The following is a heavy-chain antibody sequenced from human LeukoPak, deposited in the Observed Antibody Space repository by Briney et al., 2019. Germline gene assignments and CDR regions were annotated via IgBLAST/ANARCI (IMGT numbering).Heavy chain of an antibody. CDR3: ASRAMVRGVIRGFDP. D-gene: IGHD3-10*01. V-gene: IGHV4-30-4*07. CDR1: GGSISSGGYS. J-gene: IGHJ5*02. Sequence: SETLSLTCAVSGGSISSGGYSWSWIRQPPGKGLEWIGYIYYSGSTNYNPSLKSRVTISVDTSKNQFSLKLSSVTAADTAVYYCASRAMVRGVIRGFDPWGQGTLVTVSS. CDR2: IYYSGST.